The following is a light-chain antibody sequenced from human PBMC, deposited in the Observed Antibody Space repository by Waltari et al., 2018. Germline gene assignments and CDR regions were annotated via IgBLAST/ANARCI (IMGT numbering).Light chain of an antibody. CDR3: QQRSNWPRT. CDR1: QSVSSY. V-gene: IGKV3-11*01. J-gene: IGKJ1*01. Sequence: EIVLTQSPATLSLSPGERATLPCRASQSVSSYLAWYQQKPVQAPRLLIYDASNRATGIPARFSGSGSGTDFTLTISSLEPEDFAVYYCQQRSNWPRTFGQGTKVEIK. CDR2: DAS.